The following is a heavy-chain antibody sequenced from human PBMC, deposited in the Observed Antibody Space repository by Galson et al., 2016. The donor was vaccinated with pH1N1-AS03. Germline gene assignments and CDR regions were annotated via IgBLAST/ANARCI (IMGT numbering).Heavy chain of an antibody. V-gene: IGHV4-59*08. J-gene: IGHJ4*02. CDR3: ARGARDSSGYYLRGFHY. CDR1: GGSISTYD. D-gene: IGHD3-22*01. Sequence: ETLSLTCTVSGGSISTYDWSWVRQPPGKGPEWIGNIYYTGSTNYNPSLRSRVSISVDTSKNQFSLKLSSVTAADTAMYYCARGARDSSGYYLRGFHYWGQGTLVTVSS. CDR2: IYYTGST.